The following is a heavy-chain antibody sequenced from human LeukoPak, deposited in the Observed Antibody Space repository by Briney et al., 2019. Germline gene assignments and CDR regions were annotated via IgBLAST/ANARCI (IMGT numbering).Heavy chain of an antibody. D-gene: IGHD2-2*02. J-gene: IGHJ6*03. CDR3: ARVWCSSTSCYRRYYYYYMDV. CDR1: GGSISSYY. CDR2: IYYSGST. Sequence: SETLSLTCTVSGGSISSYYWSWIRQPPGKGLEWIGYIYYSGSTNYNPSLKSRVTISVDTSKNQFSLKLSSVTAADTAVYYCARVWCSSTSCYRRYYYYYMDVWGKGTTVTASS. V-gene: IGHV4-59*01.